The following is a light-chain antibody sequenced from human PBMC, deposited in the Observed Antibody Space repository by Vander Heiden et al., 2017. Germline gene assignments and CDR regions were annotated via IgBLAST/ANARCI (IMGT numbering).Light chain of an antibody. CDR1: KLGDKY. CDR2: QDS. V-gene: IGLV3-1*01. Sequence: SYELTQPPPASLSPGQPPSITCSGDKLGDKYACWYQQKPGQSPVRVIYQDSKRPSGIPERFSGSNSGNTATLTISGTQAMDEADYYCQAWDSSTVVFGGGTKLTVL. CDR3: QAWDSSTVV. J-gene: IGLJ2*01.